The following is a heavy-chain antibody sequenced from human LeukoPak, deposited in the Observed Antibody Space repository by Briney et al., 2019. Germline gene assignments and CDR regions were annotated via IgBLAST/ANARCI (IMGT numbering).Heavy chain of an antibody. CDR3: ARGSVLRFLEWLPDYYYYYYGMDV. J-gene: IGHJ6*02. CDR1: GGSISSYY. V-gene: IGHV4-59*01. D-gene: IGHD3-3*01. CDR2: IYYSGST. Sequence: PSETLSLTCTVSGGSISSYYWSWIRQPPGKGLEWIGYIYYSGSTNYNPSLESRVTISVDTSKNQFSLKLSSVTAADTAVYYCARGSVLRFLEWLPDYYYYYYGMDVWGQGTTVTVSS.